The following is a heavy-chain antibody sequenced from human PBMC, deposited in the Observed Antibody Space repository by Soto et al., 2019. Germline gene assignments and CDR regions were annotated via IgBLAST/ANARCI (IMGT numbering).Heavy chain of an antibody. J-gene: IGHJ4*02. CDR2: ISTAKGDT. V-gene: IGHV1-18*04. Sequence: QVQLVQSAAEVKKPGASVKVSCKASGYTFTTYGLSWVRQAPGQGLEWMGWISTAKGDTNYAQKFQGRVTMTTDASTSTAYLELRSLRSDDTAVFYCARAGYTHGSRYFAYWGQGTLLTVSS. CDR3: ARAGYTHGSRYFAY. D-gene: IGHD1-1*01. CDR1: GYTFTTYG.